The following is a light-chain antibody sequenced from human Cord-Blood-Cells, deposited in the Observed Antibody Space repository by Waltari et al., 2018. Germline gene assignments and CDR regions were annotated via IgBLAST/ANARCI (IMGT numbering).Light chain of an antibody. CDR3: QQYDNLLT. CDR2: DAS. J-gene: IGKJ3*01. Sequence: DIHMTQSPSSLSASVGDRVTITCQASQDISNYLNWYQQKPGKAPKLLIYDASNLETGVPSRFSGSGSGTDFTLTISSLQPEDIATYYCQQYDNLLTFGPGTKVDIK. V-gene: IGKV1-33*01. CDR1: QDISNY.